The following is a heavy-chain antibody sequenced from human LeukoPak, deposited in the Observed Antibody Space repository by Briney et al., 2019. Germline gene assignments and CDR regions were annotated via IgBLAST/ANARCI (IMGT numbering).Heavy chain of an antibody. Sequence: ASVKVSCKASGYTFTSYDINRVRQSTGQGLEWMGWMNPNSGNTGYAQKFQGRVTITRNTSISTAYMELSSLRSEDTAVYYCARGDEWEQFDYWGQGTLVTVSS. V-gene: IGHV1-8*03. J-gene: IGHJ4*02. CDR3: ARGDEWEQFDY. D-gene: IGHD1-26*01. CDR2: MNPNSGNT. CDR1: GYTFTSYD.